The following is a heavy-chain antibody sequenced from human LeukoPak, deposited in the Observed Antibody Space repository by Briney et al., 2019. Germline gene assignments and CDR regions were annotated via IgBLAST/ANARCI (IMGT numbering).Heavy chain of an antibody. CDR2: ISAYNGNT. V-gene: IGHV1-18*01. J-gene: IGHJ6*02. D-gene: IGHD3-22*01. CDR1: GYTFTSYG. CDR3: ASDQLDYYDSRVEYYGMDV. Sequence: ASVKVSCKASGYTFTSYGISWVRQAPGQGLEWMGWISAYNGNTNYAQKLQGRVTMTTDTSTSTAYMELRSLRSDDTAVYYCASDQLDYYDSRVEYYGMDVWGQGTTVTVSS.